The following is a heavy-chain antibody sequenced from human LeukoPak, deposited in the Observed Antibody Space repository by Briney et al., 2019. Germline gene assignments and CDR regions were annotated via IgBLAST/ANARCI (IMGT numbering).Heavy chain of an antibody. Sequence: QTGGSLRLSCAASGVTFSSYAMHWVRQAPGKGLEWVAVISYDGRNENYADSVKGRFTISRDKSKKTLYLQMNSLRAEDTAVYYCARTYSSGWYYFDYWGQGTLVTVSS. CDR2: ISYDGRNE. CDR3: ARTYSSGWYYFDY. D-gene: IGHD6-19*01. J-gene: IGHJ4*02. CDR1: GVTFSSYA. V-gene: IGHV3-30*04.